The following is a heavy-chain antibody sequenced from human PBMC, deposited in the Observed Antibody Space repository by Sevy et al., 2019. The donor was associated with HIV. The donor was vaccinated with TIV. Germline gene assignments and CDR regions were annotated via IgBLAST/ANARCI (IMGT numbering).Heavy chain of an antibody. Sequence: ASVKVSCKASGYTFTGYYMHWVRQAPGQGLEWMGWINPNSGGTNYAQKFQGRVTMTRDTSISTAYMELSRLRSDDTAVYYCARDRAAAAGSYWFDPWGQGTLVTVSS. CDR3: ARDRAAAAGSYWFDP. CDR1: GYTFTGYY. V-gene: IGHV1-2*02. CDR2: INPNSGGT. D-gene: IGHD6-13*01. J-gene: IGHJ5*02.